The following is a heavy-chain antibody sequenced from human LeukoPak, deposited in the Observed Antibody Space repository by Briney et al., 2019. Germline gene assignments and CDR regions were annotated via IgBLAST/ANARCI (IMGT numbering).Heavy chain of an antibody. D-gene: IGHD1-26*01. CDR1: GYTFTSYG. CDR3: ARVHVIMGATTHFDY. Sequence: ASVKVSCKASGYTFTSYGISWVRQAPGQGLEWMGWISAYNGNTNYAQKLQGRVTMTTDTSTSTAYMELRSLRSDDTAVYYCARVHVIMGATTHFDYWGQGTLVTVSS. V-gene: IGHV1-18*01. CDR2: ISAYNGNT. J-gene: IGHJ4*02.